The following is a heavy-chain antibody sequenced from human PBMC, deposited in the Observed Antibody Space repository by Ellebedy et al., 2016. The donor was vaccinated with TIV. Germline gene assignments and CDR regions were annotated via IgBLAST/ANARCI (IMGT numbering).Heavy chain of an antibody. CDR2: ISAYNGNT. Sequence: ASVKVSXXASGYTFTSYGISWVRQAPGQGLEWMGWISAYNGNTNYAQKLQGRVTMTTDTSTSTAYMELRSLRSDDTAVYYCARDPRWELPSAEYFQHWGQGTLVTVSS. V-gene: IGHV1-18*01. CDR1: GYTFTSYG. CDR3: ARDPRWELPSAEYFQH. D-gene: IGHD1-26*01. J-gene: IGHJ1*01.